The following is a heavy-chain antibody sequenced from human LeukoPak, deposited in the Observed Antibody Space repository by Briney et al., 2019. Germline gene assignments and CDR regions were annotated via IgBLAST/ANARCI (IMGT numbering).Heavy chain of an antibody. CDR3: AKDISNWNSRHFDY. D-gene: IGHD1-7*01. Sequence: PGGSLRLSCAASGLTFDDYAMHWVRQVPGKGLEWVSLISGNGGNTYYADSVKGRFTISRDNSKNSLYLQMNSLRTEDTALYYCAKDISNWNSRHFDYWGQGTLVTVSS. CDR1: GLTFDDYA. J-gene: IGHJ4*02. CDR2: ISGNGGNT. V-gene: IGHV3-43*02.